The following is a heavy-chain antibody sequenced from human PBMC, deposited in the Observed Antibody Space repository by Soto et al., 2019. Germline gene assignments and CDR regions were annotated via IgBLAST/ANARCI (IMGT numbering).Heavy chain of an antibody. V-gene: IGHV5-51*01. Sequence: PGESLKISCKGSGYSFTSYWIGWVRQMPGKGLEWMGIIYPGDSDTRYSPSFQGQVTISADKSISTACLQWSSLKASDTAMYYCARHPSDVGRAADKNWFDPWGQGTLVTVSS. CDR2: IYPGDSDT. CDR3: ARHPSDVGRAADKNWFDP. D-gene: IGHD3-10*01. CDR1: GYSFTSYW. J-gene: IGHJ5*02.